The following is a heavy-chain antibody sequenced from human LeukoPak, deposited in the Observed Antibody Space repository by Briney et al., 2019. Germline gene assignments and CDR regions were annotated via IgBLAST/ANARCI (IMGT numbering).Heavy chain of an antibody. CDR3: ASPSLLRYFDWLPPRGMDV. CDR1: GFTFSSYA. Sequence: GGSLRLSCAASGFTFSSYAMSWVRQAPGKGLEWVSAISGSGGSTYYADSVKGRFTISRDNSKNTLYLQMNSLRAEDTAVYYCASPSLLRYFDWLPPRGMDVWGQGTTVTVSS. D-gene: IGHD3-9*01. V-gene: IGHV3-23*01. J-gene: IGHJ6*02. CDR2: ISGSGGST.